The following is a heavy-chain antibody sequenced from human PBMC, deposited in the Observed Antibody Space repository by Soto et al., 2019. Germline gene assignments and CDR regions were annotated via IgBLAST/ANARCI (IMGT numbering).Heavy chain of an antibody. V-gene: IGHV3-23*01. J-gene: IGHJ5*02. D-gene: IGHD1-7*01. Sequence: GGSLRLSCATAGFTFTRYPMSLVPQAPGKGLEWVSSISGSGNSTHNADSVKGRFTISRDNAKNTLYLQINSLRAEDTAVYYCARDLARTEYKNYFDPWGQGTLVTVSS. CDR3: ARDLARTEYKNYFDP. CDR1: GFTFTRYP. CDR2: ISGSGNST.